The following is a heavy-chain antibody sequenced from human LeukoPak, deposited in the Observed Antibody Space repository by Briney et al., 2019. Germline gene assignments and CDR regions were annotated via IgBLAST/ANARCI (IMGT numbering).Heavy chain of an antibody. J-gene: IGHJ5*02. Sequence: GGSLRLSCAASGFTFSSYAMSWVRQAPGKGLEWVSAISGSGGSTYYADSVKGRFTISRDNSKNTLYLQMNSLRAEDTAVYYCAKAQDPTYYYGSGSPLDWFDPWGQGTLVTASS. CDR1: GFTFSSYA. V-gene: IGHV3-23*01. CDR2: ISGSGGST. D-gene: IGHD3-10*01. CDR3: AKAQDPTYYYGSGSPLDWFDP.